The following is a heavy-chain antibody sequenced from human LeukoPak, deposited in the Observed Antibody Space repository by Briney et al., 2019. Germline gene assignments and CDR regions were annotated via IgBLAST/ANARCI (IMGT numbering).Heavy chain of an antibody. Sequence: GASVKVSCKVSGYTLTELSMHWVRQAPGKGLEGMGGFDPEDGETIYAQKFQGRVTMTEDTSTDTAYMELSSLRSEDTAVYYCATVGDSSADFDYWGQGTLVTASS. CDR3: ATVGDSSADFDY. D-gene: IGHD3-22*01. CDR1: GYTLTELS. V-gene: IGHV1-24*01. J-gene: IGHJ4*02. CDR2: FDPEDGET.